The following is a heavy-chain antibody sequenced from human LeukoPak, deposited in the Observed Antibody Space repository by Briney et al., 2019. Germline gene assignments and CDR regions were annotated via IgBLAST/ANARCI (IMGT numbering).Heavy chain of an antibody. V-gene: IGHV1-2*02. CDR2: INPNSGGT. CDR3: ARAASIMITFGGVIDPDLPHDY. Sequence: ASVKVSCKASGYTFTGYYMHWVRQAPGQGLEWMGWINPNSGGTNYAQKFQGRVTMTRDTSISTAYMELSRLRSDDTAVYYCARAASIMITFGGVIDPDLPHDYWGQGTLVTVSS. CDR1: GYTFTGYY. J-gene: IGHJ4*02. D-gene: IGHD3-16*02.